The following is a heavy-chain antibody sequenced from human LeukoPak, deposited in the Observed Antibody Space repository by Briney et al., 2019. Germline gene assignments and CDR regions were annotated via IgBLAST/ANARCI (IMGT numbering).Heavy chain of an antibody. CDR1: GGSISSYY. D-gene: IGHD4-17*01. CDR2: IYYSGST. V-gene: IGHV4-59*08. Sequence: PSETLSLTCTVSGGSISSYYWSWIRQTPGKGLEWIGYIYYSGSTNYNPSLKSRVTISVDTSKNQFSLKLSSVTAADTAVYYCARSDSDDFYGDVNWFDPWGQGTLVTVSS. J-gene: IGHJ5*02. CDR3: ARSDSDDFYGDVNWFDP.